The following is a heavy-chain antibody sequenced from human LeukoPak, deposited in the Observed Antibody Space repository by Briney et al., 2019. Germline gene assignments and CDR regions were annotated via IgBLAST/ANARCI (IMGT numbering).Heavy chain of an antibody. V-gene: IGHV3-30*02. J-gene: IGHJ4*02. D-gene: IGHD4-17*01. CDR3: AKVKGRYGDYGFDQ. Sequence: PGGSLRLSCAASGFTLSLYGMHWVRQAPGKGLQWVASTRYDESNEYYADSVKGRFTISRDSSRNTLHLQMNSLRPEDTAVYYCAKVKGRYGDYGFDQWGQGTLVTVSS. CDR1: GFTLSLYG. CDR2: TRYDESNE.